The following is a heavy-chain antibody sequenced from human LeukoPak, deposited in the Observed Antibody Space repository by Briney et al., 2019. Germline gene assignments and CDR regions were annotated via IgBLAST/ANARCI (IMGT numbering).Heavy chain of an antibody. CDR3: ARVGRYVWGSYRYPRFDP. CDR2: INPNSGGA. Sequence: ASVKVSCKASGYTFTGYYMHWVRQAPGQGLEWMGWINPNSGGANYAQKFQGRVTMTRDTSISTAYMELSRLRSGDTAVYYCARVGRYVWGSYRYPRFDPWGQGTLVTVSS. D-gene: IGHD3-16*02. CDR1: GYTFTGYY. V-gene: IGHV1-2*02. J-gene: IGHJ5*02.